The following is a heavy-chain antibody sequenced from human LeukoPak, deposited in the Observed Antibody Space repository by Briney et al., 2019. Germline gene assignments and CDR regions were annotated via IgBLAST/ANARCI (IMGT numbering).Heavy chain of an antibody. J-gene: IGHJ2*01. Sequence: SETPSLTCTVSGGSISSSSYYWGWIRQPPGKGLEWIGSIYYSGSTYYNPSLKSRVTISVDTSKNQFSLKLSSVTAAGTAVYYCARQTTVRPSSWYFDLWGRGTLVTVSS. CDR2: IYYSGST. D-gene: IGHD4-17*01. CDR3: ARQTTVRPSSWYFDL. V-gene: IGHV4-39*01. CDR1: GGSISSSSYY.